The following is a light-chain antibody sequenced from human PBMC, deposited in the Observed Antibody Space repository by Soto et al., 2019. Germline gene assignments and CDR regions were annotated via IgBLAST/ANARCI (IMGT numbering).Light chain of an antibody. J-gene: IGLJ3*02. CDR1: SNDVGGYDY. CDR3: GSYTPSSTWV. CDR2: EVS. V-gene: IGLV2-14*01. Sequence: QSALTQPASVSGSPGQSITIFCTGTSNDVGGYDYLSWYQQYPHKAPKLIISEVSDRPSGISNRFSGSKSGNTASLTISGLQAEDEADYYCGSYTPSSTWVFGGGTKLTVL.